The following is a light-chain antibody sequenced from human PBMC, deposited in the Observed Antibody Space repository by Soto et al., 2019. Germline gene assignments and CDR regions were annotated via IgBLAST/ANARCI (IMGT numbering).Light chain of an antibody. J-gene: IGKJ1*01. V-gene: IGKV3-20*01. CDR2: GAS. Sequence: PXERATLSYXASQSVSSSYLAWYQQKPGQAPRLLIYGASTRATGIPDRFSGSGSGTDFTLTITRLEPEDFAVYYCQQYGGSPPTFGQGTKV. CDR1: QSVSSSY. CDR3: QQYGGSPPT.